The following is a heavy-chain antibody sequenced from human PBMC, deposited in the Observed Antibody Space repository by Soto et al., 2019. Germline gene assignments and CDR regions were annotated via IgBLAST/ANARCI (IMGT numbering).Heavy chain of an antibody. D-gene: IGHD3-22*01. CDR3: ARDYYDSSGRGYHFDY. CDR2: IIPIFGTA. Sequence: GASVKVSCKASGGTFSSHAISWVRQAPGQGLEWMGGIIPIFGTANYAQKFQGRVTITADESTSTAYMELSSLRSEDTAVYYCARDYYDSSGRGYHFDYWGQGTLVTVST. V-gene: IGHV1-69*13. CDR1: GGTFSSHA. J-gene: IGHJ4*02.